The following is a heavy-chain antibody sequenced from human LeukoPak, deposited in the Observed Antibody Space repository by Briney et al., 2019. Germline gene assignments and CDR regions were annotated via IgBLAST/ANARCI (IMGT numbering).Heavy chain of an antibody. V-gene: IGHV3-23*01. CDR2: ISGSGGST. CDR1: GFTFSGYA. J-gene: IGHJ6*04. Sequence: GGSLRLSCAASGFTFSGYAMSWVRQAPGKGLGWVSAISGSGGSTYYADSVKGRFTISRDNAKNSLYLQMNSLRAEDTAVYYCAELGITMIGGVWGKGTTVTISS. D-gene: IGHD3-10*02. CDR3: AELGITMIGGV.